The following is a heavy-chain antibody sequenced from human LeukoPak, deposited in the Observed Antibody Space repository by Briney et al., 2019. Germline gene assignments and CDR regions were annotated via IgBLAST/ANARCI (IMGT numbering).Heavy chain of an antibody. CDR2: INQDGTEK. Sequence: GGSLRLSCAASGFTFSSYWMSWVRQAPGEGLEWVAKINQDGTEKAYVDSVRGRFTISRDNAKNSLFLQMNSLRAEDTAVYYCANEIRPNDYWGQGTLVTVSS. V-gene: IGHV3-7*03. CDR3: ANEIRPNDY. CDR1: GFTFSSYW. D-gene: IGHD4-17*01. J-gene: IGHJ4*02.